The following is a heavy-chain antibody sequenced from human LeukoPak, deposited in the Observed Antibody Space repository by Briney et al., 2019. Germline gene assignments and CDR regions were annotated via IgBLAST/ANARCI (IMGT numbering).Heavy chain of an antibody. CDR3: ATVYDFWSGPLLP. CDR1: GYTLTELS. Sequence: GASVKVSCEVSGYTLTELSMHWVRQAPGKGLEWMGGFDPEDGETIYAQKFQGRVTMTEDTSTDTAYMELSSLRSEDTAVYYCATVYDFWSGPLLPWGQGTLVTVSS. J-gene: IGHJ4*02. V-gene: IGHV1-24*01. D-gene: IGHD3-3*01. CDR2: FDPEDGET.